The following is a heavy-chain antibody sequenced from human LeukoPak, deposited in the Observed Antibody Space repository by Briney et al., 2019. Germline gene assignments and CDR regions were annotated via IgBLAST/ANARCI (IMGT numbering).Heavy chain of an antibody. CDR2: ISGSGGST. V-gene: IGHV3-23*01. D-gene: IGHD4-17*01. Sequence: QSGGSLRLSCAASGFSFSSYAINWVRQAPGKGLEWVSAISGSGGSTYYADSVKGRFTISRDFSKNTLYLQMNNLSAEDTAVYYCAKDRATVTPTVFDYWGQGTLVTVSS. J-gene: IGHJ4*02. CDR3: AKDRATVTPTVFDY. CDR1: GFSFSSYA.